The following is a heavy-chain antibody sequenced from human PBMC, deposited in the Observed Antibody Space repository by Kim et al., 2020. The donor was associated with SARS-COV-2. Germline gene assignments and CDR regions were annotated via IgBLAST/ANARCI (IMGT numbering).Heavy chain of an antibody. CDR1: GFTFDDYA. Sequence: GGSLRLSCAASGFTFDDYAMHWVRQAPGKGLEWVSLISWDGGSTYYADSVKGRFTISRDNSKNSLYLQMNSLRAEDTALYYCAKDYGYCSGGSCSQLYGMDVWGQGTTVTVSS. J-gene: IGHJ6*02. CDR3: AKDYGYCSGGSCSQLYGMDV. V-gene: IGHV3-43D*03. CDR2: ISWDGGST. D-gene: IGHD2-15*01.